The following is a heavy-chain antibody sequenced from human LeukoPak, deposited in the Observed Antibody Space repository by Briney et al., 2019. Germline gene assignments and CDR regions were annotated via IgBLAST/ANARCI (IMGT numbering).Heavy chain of an antibody. CDR1: GFTFSNAW. CDR2: IKSKAEGGTT. V-gene: IGHV3-15*01. J-gene: IGHJ4*02. Sequence: GGSLRLSCAASGFTFSNAWMNWVRQAPGKGLEWVGRIKSKAEGGTTDYAAPVKGRFTISRDDSKNTLFLQMNSLKTEDTAVYYCTTGRSSSWPDYWGQGTLVTVSS. CDR3: TTGRSSSWPDY. D-gene: IGHD6-13*01.